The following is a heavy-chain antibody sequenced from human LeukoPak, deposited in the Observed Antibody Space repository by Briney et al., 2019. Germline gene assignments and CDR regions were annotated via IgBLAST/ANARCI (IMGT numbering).Heavy chain of an antibody. V-gene: IGHV1-69*04. D-gene: IGHD1-26*01. Sequence: GSSVKVSCKASGGTFSSYVISWVRQAPGQGLEWMGRIIPILGIANYAQKFQGRVTITADKFTSTAYMELSSLRSEDTAVYYCARGPWSGSYLPFDYWGQGTLVTVSS. CDR1: GGTFSSYV. J-gene: IGHJ4*02. CDR2: IIPILGIA. CDR3: ARGPWSGSYLPFDY.